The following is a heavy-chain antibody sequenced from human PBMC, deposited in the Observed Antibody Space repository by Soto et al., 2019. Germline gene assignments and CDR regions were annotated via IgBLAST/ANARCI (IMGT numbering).Heavy chain of an antibody. D-gene: IGHD1-20*01. CDR3: TRRYHWNDNYFDP. J-gene: IGHJ5*02. CDR2: PYYSGTT. CDR1: GGSISVHSYY. V-gene: IGHV4-39*01. Sequence: SETLSLTSTVAGGSISVHSYYWTWIRQPPGKGLEWIGSPYYSGTTYFNPSLKSRATISVDTSKNQFSLRLTSVTAADTAIYYCTRRYHWNDNYFDPWGPRALVTVSS.